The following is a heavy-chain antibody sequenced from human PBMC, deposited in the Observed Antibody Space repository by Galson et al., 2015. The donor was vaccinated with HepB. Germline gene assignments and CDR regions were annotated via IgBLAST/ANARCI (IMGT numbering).Heavy chain of an antibody. CDR2: IDPSDSYT. CDR3: ARQGSGYYGIEY. J-gene: IGHJ4*02. D-gene: IGHD5-12*01. CDR1: GYGFADYW. Sequence: QSGAEVKKPGESLRISCKASGYGFADYWINWVRHMPGRGLEWMGRIDPSDSYTNYSPSFQGHVTISVDKSINTAHLQWSSLRASDTAMYYCARQGSGYYGIEYWGQGTLVTVSS. V-gene: IGHV5-10-1*01.